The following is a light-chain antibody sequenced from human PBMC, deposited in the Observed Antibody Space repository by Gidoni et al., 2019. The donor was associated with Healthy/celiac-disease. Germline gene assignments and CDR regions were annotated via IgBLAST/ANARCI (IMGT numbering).Light chain of an antibody. CDR2: DAS. J-gene: IGKJ3*01. V-gene: IGKV3-11*01. CDR3: QQRSNWPPGGT. Sequence: EIVWTKSPATRLLSSGERATLSCRASQRVSSYSAWYKQKPGQAPRLLIYDASNRATGIQARFSGSGSGTDFSLTISSLVPDDFAVYYCQQRSNWPPGGTFGPGTKVDIK. CDR1: QRVSSY.